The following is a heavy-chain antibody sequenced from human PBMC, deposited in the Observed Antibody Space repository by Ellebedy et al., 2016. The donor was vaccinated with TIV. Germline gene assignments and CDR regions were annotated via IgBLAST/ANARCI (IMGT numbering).Heavy chain of an antibody. D-gene: IGHD2-21*02. V-gene: IGHV5-10-1*01. Sequence: GESLKISXKGSADIFSTFWISWVRQMPGKGLEWMGRIDPRDSSANYSPSFRGHVTMSADRSINTAYLQWSGLKASDAAVYYCARSRHCGSDCYLDFWGQGTLVTASS. CDR2: IDPRDSSA. J-gene: IGHJ4*02. CDR3: ARSRHCGSDCYLDF. CDR1: ADIFSTFW.